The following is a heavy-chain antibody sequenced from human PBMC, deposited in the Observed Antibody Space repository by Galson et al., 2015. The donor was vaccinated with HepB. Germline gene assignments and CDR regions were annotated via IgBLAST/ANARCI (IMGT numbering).Heavy chain of an antibody. Sequence: SLRLSCAAFGFRFSNYAMSWVRQAPGKGLEWVSVISGSGGRTYYADSVQGRFTISRDNSKNTLYLYMSSLRAEDTAVYYCAETGDITVPPGTLSWGPKTYLVPHYMGVWGKGTTVIVSS. J-gene: IGHJ6*03. D-gene: IGHD3-10*01. CDR1: GFRFSNYA. CDR3: AETGDITVPPGTLSWGPKTYLVPHYMGV. CDR2: ISGSGGRT. V-gene: IGHV3-23*01.